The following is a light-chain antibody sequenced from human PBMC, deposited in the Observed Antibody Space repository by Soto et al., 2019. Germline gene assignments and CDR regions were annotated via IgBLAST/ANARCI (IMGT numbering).Light chain of an antibody. CDR3: SSYAGSNIWV. Sequence: QSALTQPPSASGSPGQSVTISCTGTSSDVGGYKYVSWYQQHPDKAPKLMIYEVSKRPSGVPDRFSGSKSGNTASLTVSGLQAEDEADYYCSSYAGSNIWVFGGGTKLTVL. V-gene: IGLV2-8*01. CDR2: EVS. CDR1: SSDVGGYKY. J-gene: IGLJ3*02.